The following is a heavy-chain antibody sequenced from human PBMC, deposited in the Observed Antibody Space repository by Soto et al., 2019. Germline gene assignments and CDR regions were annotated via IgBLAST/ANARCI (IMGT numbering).Heavy chain of an antibody. CDR3: ARGSSRNYYGMDV. D-gene: IGHD2-2*01. Sequence: QVQLQQWGAGLLKPSETLSLTCAVYGGSSSSYYWSWIRQPPGKGLEWIGEINHSGSTNYNPSLKSRVTISVDTSKNQFSLKLSSVTAADTAVYYCARGSSRNYYGMDVWGQGTTVTVSS. CDR1: GGSSSSYY. V-gene: IGHV4-34*01. J-gene: IGHJ6*02. CDR2: INHSGST.